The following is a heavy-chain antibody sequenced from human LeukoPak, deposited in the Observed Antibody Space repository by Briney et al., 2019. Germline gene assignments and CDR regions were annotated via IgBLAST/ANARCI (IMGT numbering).Heavy chain of an antibody. J-gene: IGHJ4*02. Sequence: SETLSLTCTVSGGSVSSGSYYWSWIRQPPGKGLEWIGYIYYSGSTNYNPSLKSRVTISVDTSKNQFSLKLSSVTAADTAVYYCARAHYDILTGYSLYYFDYWGQGTLVTVSS. D-gene: IGHD3-9*01. V-gene: IGHV4-61*01. CDR1: GGSVSSGSYY. CDR2: IYYSGST. CDR3: ARAHYDILTGYSLYYFDY.